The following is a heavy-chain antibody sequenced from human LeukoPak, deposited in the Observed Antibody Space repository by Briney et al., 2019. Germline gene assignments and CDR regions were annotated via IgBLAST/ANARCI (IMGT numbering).Heavy chain of an antibody. Sequence: ASVKVSCKASGYTFTTYDITWVRQATGQGLEWMGWVNTVNGYAGYGQKFQGRGTMTTDTSTSTAYMELRSLRSGDTAVYYCARVDDILTGYSLFDYWGQGTLVTVSS. CDR3: ARVDDILTGYSLFDY. D-gene: IGHD3-9*01. V-gene: IGHV1-18*01. J-gene: IGHJ4*02. CDR1: GYTFTTYD. CDR2: VNTVNGYA.